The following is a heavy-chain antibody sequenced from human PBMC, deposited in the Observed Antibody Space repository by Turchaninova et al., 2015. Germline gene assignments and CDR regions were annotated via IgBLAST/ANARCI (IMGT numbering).Heavy chain of an antibody. D-gene: IGHD6-25*01. V-gene: IGHV2-5*02. Sequence: QITLKESGPTLVKPTPTLTLTCTFSGFSPSTSGVGVGWIRQPPGEALEWLELIYWDDDKRYIPSLKSRLTITKDTSKNQVVLTMTNMDPMDTATYYCAHKADRGRPFDYWGQGTLVIVSS. CDR1: GFSPSTSGVG. CDR3: AHKADRGRPFDY. J-gene: IGHJ4*02. CDR2: IYWDDDK.